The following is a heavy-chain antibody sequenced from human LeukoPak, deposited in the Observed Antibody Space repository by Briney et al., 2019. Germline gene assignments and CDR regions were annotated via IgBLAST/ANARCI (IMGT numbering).Heavy chain of an antibody. J-gene: IGHJ4*02. CDR2: IYTSGST. Sequence: PSETLSLTCTVSGGSISSGDYYWSWIRQPAGKGLEWIGRIYTSGSTNYNPSLKSRVTISVDTSKNQFSLKLSSVTAADTAVYYCASSSLWFGEFWGQGTLVTVSS. CDR3: ASSSLWFGEF. CDR1: GGSISSGDYY. V-gene: IGHV4-61*02. D-gene: IGHD3-10*01.